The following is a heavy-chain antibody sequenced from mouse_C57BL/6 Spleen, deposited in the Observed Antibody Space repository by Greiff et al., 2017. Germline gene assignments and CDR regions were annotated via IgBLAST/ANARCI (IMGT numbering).Heavy chain of an antibody. J-gene: IGHJ3*01. CDR2: INPSNGGT. D-gene: IGHD1-1*01. CDR3: AREDDYYGSSYAIAY. CDR1: GYTFTSYW. V-gene: IGHV1-53*01. Sequence: VQLQQPGTELVKPGASVKLSCKASGYTFTSYWMHWVKQRPGQGLEWIGNINPSNGGTNYNEKFKSKATLTVDKSSSTAYMQRSSLTSEDYAVYYCAREDDYYGSSYAIAYWGQGLLVNVSA.